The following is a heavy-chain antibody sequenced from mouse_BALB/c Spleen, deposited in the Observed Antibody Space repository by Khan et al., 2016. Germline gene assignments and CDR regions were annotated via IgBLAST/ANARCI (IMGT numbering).Heavy chain of an antibody. CDR1: GLNIKDTY. CDR2: IDPPNGNT. V-gene: IGHV14-3*02. CDR3: ARMARK. J-gene: IGHJ2*01. Sequence: LQESGAELVKSGATVKLSCTASGLNIKDTYMHWLQQWPEQGLEWIGRIDPPNGNTKYDTKFQGMATIKAHTSSNPAYLQLSSRTAEDTAVYYGARMARKWGQGTTLTVSS.